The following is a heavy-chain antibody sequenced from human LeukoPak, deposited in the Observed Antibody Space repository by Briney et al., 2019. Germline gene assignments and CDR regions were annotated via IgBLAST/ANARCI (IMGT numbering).Heavy chain of an antibody. CDR2: ISSSGTTM. V-gene: IGHV3-48*03. J-gene: IGHJ4*02. D-gene: IGHD3-22*01. CDR1: RFTFSDYE. CDR3: AKRGDYYDSSGWSLDY. Sequence: GGSLRLSCAISRFTFSDYEINWVRQAPGKGLEWISYISSSGTTMYYGDSVKGRFTISRDNAKNSLYLQMNSLRAEDTAVYYCAKRGDYYDSSGWSLDYWGQGTLVTVSS.